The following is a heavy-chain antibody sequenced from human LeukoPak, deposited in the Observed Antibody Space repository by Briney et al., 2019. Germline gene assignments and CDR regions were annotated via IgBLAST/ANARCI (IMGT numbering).Heavy chain of an antibody. CDR1: GFTFSSYA. CDR2: ISGSGGST. V-gene: IGHV3-23*01. Sequence: AGGSLRLTCAASGFTFSSYAMSWVRQAPGKGLEWVSAISGSGGSTYYADSVKGRFTISRDNAKDSLYLQMNSLRAEDTAVYYCARVRSGYSHENYFDYWGQGTLVTVSS. D-gene: IGHD5-18*01. CDR3: ARVRSGYSHENYFDY. J-gene: IGHJ4*02.